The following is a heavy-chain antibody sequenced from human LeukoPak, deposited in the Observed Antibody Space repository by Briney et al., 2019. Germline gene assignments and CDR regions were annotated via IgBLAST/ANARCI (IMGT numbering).Heavy chain of an antibody. CDR2: INGDGTRT. Sequence: GGSLRLSCAASGFTFSTYWMSWVRQAPGKGLEWVSRINGDGTRTDYADSVKGLFTISRDNAKNTLYLQMNSLRAEDTAVYYCARAKPLYSNGLDYWGQGTLVTVSS. V-gene: IGHV3-74*01. J-gene: IGHJ4*02. CDR1: GFTFSTYW. D-gene: IGHD6-19*01. CDR3: ARAKPLYSNGLDY.